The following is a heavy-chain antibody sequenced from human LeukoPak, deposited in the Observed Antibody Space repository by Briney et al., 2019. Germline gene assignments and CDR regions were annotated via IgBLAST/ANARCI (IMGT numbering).Heavy chain of an antibody. CDR3: ATFRATYDSSGYYLYYFDY. D-gene: IGHD3-22*01. V-gene: IGHV4-4*07. Sequence: SETLSLTCTVSGGSISYYYWNWIRQPAGKGLEWIGRIYTSGRTYYNPSLKSRVSMSVDTSKNQFSLKLSSVTAADTAVYYCATFRATYDSSGYYLYYFDYWGQGTLVTVSS. CDR2: IYTSGRT. CDR1: GGSISYYY. J-gene: IGHJ4*02.